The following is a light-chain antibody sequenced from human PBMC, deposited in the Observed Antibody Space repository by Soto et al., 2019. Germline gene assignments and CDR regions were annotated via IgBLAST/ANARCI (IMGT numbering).Light chain of an antibody. CDR1: QSVNIY. CDR2: AAS. J-gene: IGKJ2*01. V-gene: IGKV1-39*01. CDR3: QQSYGIPRT. Sequence: DIQMTQSPSSLSASVGDRITITCRASQSVNIYLNWYQQKPGKAPKLLIYAASSLQSGVPTRFSGIGSETDFTLTISSLQPEDVENYYCQQSYGIPRTFGPGTKLEIK.